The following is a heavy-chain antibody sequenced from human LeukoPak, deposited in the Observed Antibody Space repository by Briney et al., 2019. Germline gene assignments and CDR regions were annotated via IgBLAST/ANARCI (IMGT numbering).Heavy chain of an antibody. CDR3: ARVRLYGSRNYCLDY. J-gene: IGHJ4*02. CDR1: GDSISSYY. CDR2: MYYSGST. Sequence: SETLSLTCTVSGDSISSYYWSWIRQSPGKGLEWIGHMYYSGSTNYNPSLKSRVTISVDMSKKQFSLNLSSVTAADTAVYYCARVRLYGSRNYCLDYWGQGTLVTVSS. D-gene: IGHD3-10*01. V-gene: IGHV4-59*08.